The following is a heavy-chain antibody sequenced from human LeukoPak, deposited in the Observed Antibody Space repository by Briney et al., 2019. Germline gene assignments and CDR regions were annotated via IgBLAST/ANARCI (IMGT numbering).Heavy chain of an antibody. CDR2: IGTAGDT. Sequence: GGSLRLSCAASGFTFSNYDMHWVRQTTGKGLEWVSGIGTAGDTYYTGSVKGRFTISRENAKNSLYLQMNSQRAGDTAVYYCARGSGGQHEFDYWGQGILVAVSS. D-gene: IGHD1-26*01. J-gene: IGHJ4*02. CDR1: GFTFSNYD. CDR3: ARGSGGQHEFDY. V-gene: IGHV3-13*01.